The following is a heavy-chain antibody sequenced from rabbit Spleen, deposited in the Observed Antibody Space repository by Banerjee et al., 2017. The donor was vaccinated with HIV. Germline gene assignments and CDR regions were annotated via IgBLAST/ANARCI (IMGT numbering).Heavy chain of an antibody. J-gene: IGHJ3*01. CDR1: GFYFSSYY. D-gene: IGHD6-1*01. Sequence: QLVESGGGLVQPGGFLKLSCKASGFYFSSYYMSWVRQGPGKGLEWIGYIDAIFGSTVFASWVNGRFTISRENSQNALYLQVNSLTVADAATYFCGREAGYGGYGDGHLWGQGTLVTVS. V-gene: IGHV1S7*01. CDR2: IDAIFGST. CDR3: GREAGYGGYGDGHL.